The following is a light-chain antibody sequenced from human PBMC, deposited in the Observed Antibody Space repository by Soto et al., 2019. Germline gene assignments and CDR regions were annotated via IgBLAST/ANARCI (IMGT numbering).Light chain of an antibody. J-gene: IGLJ2*01. V-gene: IGLV1-44*01. Sequence: QSVVTQAPSVSGTPGQRVTISCSGSSSNIESNLLNWYQQVPGTAPKLLIYSNDQRPSGVPDRFSGSKSGTSASLAISGLQSEDEADYYCAAWDDTLNGVLFGGGTKLTVL. CDR3: AAWDDTLNGVL. CDR2: SND. CDR1: SSNIESNL.